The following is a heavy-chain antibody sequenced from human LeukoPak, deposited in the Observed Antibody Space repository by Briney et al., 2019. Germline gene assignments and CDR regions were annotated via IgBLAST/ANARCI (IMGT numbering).Heavy chain of an antibody. CDR2: ISGGGGST. V-gene: IGHV3-23*01. CDR1: GFTFSIYA. Sequence: GALRLSCAASGFTFSIYAMSWVRQAPGKGLEWVSGISGGGGSTYYADSVKGRFTISRDNSRDTLYLQMNSLRVEDTAVYYCAKDQVVVIPYYFDYWGQGTLVTVSS. J-gene: IGHJ4*02. D-gene: IGHD2-15*01. CDR3: AKDQVVVIPYYFDY.